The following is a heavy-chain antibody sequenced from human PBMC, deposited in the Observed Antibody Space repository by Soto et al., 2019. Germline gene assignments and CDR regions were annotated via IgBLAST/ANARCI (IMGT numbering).Heavy chain of an antibody. V-gene: IGHV3-23*01. J-gene: IGHJ4*02. CDR2: ISGSGGST. D-gene: IGHD3-9*01. CDR1: GFTFSSYA. CDR3: AKAETYDITGQLDY. Sequence: GGSLRLSCAASGFTFSSYAMSWVHQAPGKGLEWVSAISGSGGSTYYADSVKGRFTISRDNSKNTLYLQMNSLRAEDTAVYYCAKAETYDITGQLDYWGQGTLVTVSS.